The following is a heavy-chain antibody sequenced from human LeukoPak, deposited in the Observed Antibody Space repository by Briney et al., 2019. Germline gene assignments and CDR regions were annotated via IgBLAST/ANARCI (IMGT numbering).Heavy chain of an antibody. CDR1: GGTFSSYA. D-gene: IGHD1-14*01. J-gene: IGHJ3*02. V-gene: IGHV1-69*05. Sequence: ASVKVSCKASGGTFSSYAISWVRQAPGQGLEWMGGIIPIFGTANYAQKFQGSVTITTDESTSTAYMELSSLRSEDTAVYYCARDRGTTFDAFDIWGQGTMVTVSS. CDR2: IIPIFGTA. CDR3: ARDRGTTFDAFDI.